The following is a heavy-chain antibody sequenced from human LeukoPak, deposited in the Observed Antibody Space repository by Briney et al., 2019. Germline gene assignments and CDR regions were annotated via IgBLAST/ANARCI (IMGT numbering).Heavy chain of an antibody. V-gene: IGHV3-7*01. CDR1: AFIFSGHW. D-gene: IGHD6-13*01. Sequence: GGSLRLSCEGSAFIFSGHWMNWVRQTPGKGLEWVASIKEDGSERQYVDSVKGRFTISRDNSKNTLYLQMNSLRAEDTAVYYCARDSSSEFDYWGQGTLVTVSS. J-gene: IGHJ4*02. CDR2: IKEDGSER. CDR3: ARDSSSEFDY.